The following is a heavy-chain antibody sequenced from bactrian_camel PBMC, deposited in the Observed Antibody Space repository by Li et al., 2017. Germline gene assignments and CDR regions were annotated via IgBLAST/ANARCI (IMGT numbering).Heavy chain of an antibody. CDR3: ATLWSEPPVSFGY. V-gene: IGHV3S1*01. J-gene: IGHJ6*01. Sequence: HVQLVESGGGSVQAGGSLRLSCAASGYTYSRRCMGWFRQAPGKEREGVASIYTGDGLQGSPEYADSVKGRFTIPRDNAKNQVYLQLNSLKSEDTALYFCATLWSEPPVSFGYWGQGTQVTVS. CDR2: IYTGDGLQGSP. D-gene: IGHD2*01. CDR1: GYTYSRRC.